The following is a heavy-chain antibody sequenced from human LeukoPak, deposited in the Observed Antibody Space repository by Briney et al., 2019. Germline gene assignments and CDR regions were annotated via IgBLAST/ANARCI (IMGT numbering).Heavy chain of an antibody. J-gene: IGHJ4*02. D-gene: IGHD2-15*01. CDR3: ARVVLVGVAYYFDY. V-gene: IGHV1-18*01. CDR1: GYTFTSYG. CDR2: ISAYNGNT. Sequence: ASVNVSCTASGYTFTSYGISWVRQAPGPGLEWMGWISAYNGNTNYAQKLQGRVTMTTDTSTSTAYMELRSLRSDDTAVYYCARVVLVGVAYYFDYWGQGTLVTVSS.